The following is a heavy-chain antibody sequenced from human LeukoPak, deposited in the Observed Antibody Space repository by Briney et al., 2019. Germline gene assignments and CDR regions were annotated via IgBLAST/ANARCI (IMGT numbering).Heavy chain of an antibody. CDR2: ISGSGGST. D-gene: IGHD1-14*01. V-gene: IGHV3-23*01. Sequence: QSGGSLRLSYAASGFTFSSYAMSWVRQAPGKGLEWVSAISGSGGSTYYADSVKGRFTISRDNSKNTVYLQMNSLRAEDTAVYYCAKDDPERIWSFDYWGQGTLVTVSS. J-gene: IGHJ4*02. CDR1: GFTFSSYA. CDR3: AKDDPERIWSFDY.